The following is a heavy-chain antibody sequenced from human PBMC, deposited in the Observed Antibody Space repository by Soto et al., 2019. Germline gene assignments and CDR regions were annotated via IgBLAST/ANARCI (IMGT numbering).Heavy chain of an antibody. CDR1: GDTFAFYS. D-gene: IGHD3-10*01. Sequence: QVQLVQSGAEVKRPGSSVKVSCKASGDTFAFYSINWVRQAPGLGLEWMGRINPILSMLNYAQRFQGRVTMTADKSTSTAYMVLNSLRSADTAMYYCATSYGSGYRAFDYWGQGALVTVSS. J-gene: IGHJ4*02. CDR2: INPILSML. V-gene: IGHV1-69*02. CDR3: ATSYGSGYRAFDY.